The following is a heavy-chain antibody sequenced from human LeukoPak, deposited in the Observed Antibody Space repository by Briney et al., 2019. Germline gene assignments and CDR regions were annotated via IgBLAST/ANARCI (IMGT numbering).Heavy chain of an antibody. CDR3: ANNSFDYYRSGSYSVDY. J-gene: IGHJ4*02. Sequence: PSETPSLTCAVYGGSFSGYYWSWIRQPPGKGLEWIGEINHSGSTNYNPSLKSRVTISVDTSKNQFSLKLGSVTAADTAVYYCANNSFDYYRSGSYSVDYWGQGTLVTVSS. CDR2: INHSGST. D-gene: IGHD3-10*01. V-gene: IGHV4-34*01. CDR1: GGSFSGYY.